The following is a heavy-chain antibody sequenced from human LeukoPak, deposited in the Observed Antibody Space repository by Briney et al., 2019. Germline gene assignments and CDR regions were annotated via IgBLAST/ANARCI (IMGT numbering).Heavy chain of an antibody. Sequence: GGSLRLSCAASGFTFSSYAMHRVRQAPGKGLEWVAVISYDGRNKYDADSVKGRFTISRDNSKNTLFLQMNSLRADDTAVYYCARGLEEQWLTTDYWGQGTLVTVSS. CDR2: ISYDGRNK. D-gene: IGHD6-19*01. CDR3: ARGLEEQWLTTDY. V-gene: IGHV3-30*04. J-gene: IGHJ4*02. CDR1: GFTFSSYA.